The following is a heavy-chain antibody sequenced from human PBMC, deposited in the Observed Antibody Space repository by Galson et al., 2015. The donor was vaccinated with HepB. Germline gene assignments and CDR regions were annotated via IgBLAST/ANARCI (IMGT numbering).Heavy chain of an antibody. CDR1: GFPFSNYR. D-gene: IGHD1-26*01. J-gene: IGHJ3*02. CDR2: LNTDATDA. V-gene: IGHV3-74*01. CDR3: ARVLVGTNAFDI. Sequence: SLRLSCAASGFPFSNYRMHWVRQAPGKGLVWVSRLNTDATDAAYADSVKGRFTISRDNAKNTLYLQMNGLRAEDTAVYYCARVLVGTNAFDIWGQGTMVTVSS.